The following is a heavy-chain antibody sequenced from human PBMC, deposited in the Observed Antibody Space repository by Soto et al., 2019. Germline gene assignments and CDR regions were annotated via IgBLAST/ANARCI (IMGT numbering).Heavy chain of an antibody. CDR1: GAAINGGGYF. CDR2: IYYTGST. J-gene: IGHJ5*02. V-gene: IGHV4-39*01. CDR3: SRQGLPTGGSAYGGVRWFDP. Sequence: QLQLQESGPGRVKPSETLSLTCSVSGAAINGGGYFWGWARQPPGRGVEWIGSIYYTGSTSLSPSLRGRATMSVDTSTYQLSMKLRSRTAADTAVYFCSRQGLPTGGSAYGGVRWFDPCGQGILVTVSS. D-gene: IGHD6-19*01.